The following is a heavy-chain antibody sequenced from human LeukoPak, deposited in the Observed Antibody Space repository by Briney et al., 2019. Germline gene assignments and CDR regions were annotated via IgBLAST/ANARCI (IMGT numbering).Heavy chain of an antibody. V-gene: IGHV3-48*03. CDR3: ARVSLPRTEVTGTLHY. Sequence: GGSLRLSCAASGFTFSNYEMNWVRQAPGKGLEWVSYISSTGDNKYYADSLKGRFTISRDNAKNSLYLQMNSLRAEDTAVYHCARVSLPRTEVTGTLHYWGQGVLVTVSS. D-gene: IGHD6-19*01. CDR1: GFTFSNYE. CDR2: ISSTGDNK. J-gene: IGHJ4*02.